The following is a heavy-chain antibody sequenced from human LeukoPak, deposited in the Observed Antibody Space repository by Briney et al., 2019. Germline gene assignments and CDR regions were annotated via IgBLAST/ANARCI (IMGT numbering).Heavy chain of an antibody. CDR1: GFTFSSYG. V-gene: IGHV3-33*01. CDR3: ARRSRSDAFDI. J-gene: IGHJ3*02. CDR2: IWYDGSNK. D-gene: IGHD6-13*01. Sequence: PGRSLRLSCAASGFTFSSYGMHWVRRAPGKGLEWVAVIWYDGSNKYYADSVKGRFTISRDNSKNTLYLQMNSLRAEDTAVYYCARRSRSDAFDIWGQGTMVTVSS.